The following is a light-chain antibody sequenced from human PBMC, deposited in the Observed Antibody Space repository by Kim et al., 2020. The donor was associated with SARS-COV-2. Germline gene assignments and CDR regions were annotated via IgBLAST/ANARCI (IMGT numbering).Light chain of an antibody. J-gene: IGKJ2*01. CDR3: QHLNTFPL. Sequence: LSASVGDRVPITCRASQGISNYLAWYQQKPGKAPNLLIYDASTLLSGVPSRFSGSGAGTEFTLTISSLQPEDFVAYYCQHLNTFPLFGQGTKLEIK. CDR1: QGISNY. V-gene: IGKV1-9*01. CDR2: DAS.